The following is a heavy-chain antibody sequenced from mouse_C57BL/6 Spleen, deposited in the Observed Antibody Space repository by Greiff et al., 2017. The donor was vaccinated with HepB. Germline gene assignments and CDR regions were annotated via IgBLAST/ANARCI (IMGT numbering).Heavy chain of an antibody. J-gene: IGHJ3*01. D-gene: IGHD1-1*01. Sequence: QVQLQQPGTELVKPGASVKLSCKASGYTFTSYWMHWVKQRPGQGLEWIGNINPSNGGTNYNEKFKSKATLTVDKSSNTAYMQLSSLTSEDSAVYYCASFDYYGSTLAYWGQGTLVTVSA. V-gene: IGHV1-53*01. CDR3: ASFDYYGSTLAY. CDR1: GYTFTSYW. CDR2: INPSNGGT.